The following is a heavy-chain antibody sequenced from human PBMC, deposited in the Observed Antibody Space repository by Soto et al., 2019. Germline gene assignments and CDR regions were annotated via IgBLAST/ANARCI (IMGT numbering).Heavy chain of an antibody. J-gene: IGHJ6*03. CDR1: GFTFGDYA. D-gene: IGHD3-3*01. CDR2: IRSKAYGGTT. CDR3: TRDPLYYDFWSGSQDQGHYMDV. V-gene: IGHV3-49*03. Sequence: GGSLRLSCTASGFTFGDYAMSWFRQAPGKGLEWVGFIRSKAYGGTTEYAASVKGRFTISRDDSKSIAYLQMNSLKTEDTAVYYCTRDPLYYDFWSGSQDQGHYMDVWGKGTTVTVSS.